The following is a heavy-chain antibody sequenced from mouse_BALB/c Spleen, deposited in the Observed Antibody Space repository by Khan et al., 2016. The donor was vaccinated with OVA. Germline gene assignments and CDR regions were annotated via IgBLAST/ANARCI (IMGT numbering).Heavy chain of an antibody. CDR2: ILPGSGST. CDR3: AIGFRRYSYAMDY. V-gene: IGHV1-9*01. J-gene: IGHJ4*01. CDR1: GYTFSSYW. Sequence: QVQLKQSGAELMKPGASVKISCKATGYTFSSYWIEWVKQRPGHGLEWIGEILPGSGSTNYNEKFKGKATFTADASSNTAYMQLSSLTSEDSAVYNCAIGFRRYSYAMDYWGQGTSVTVSS. D-gene: IGHD1-1*01.